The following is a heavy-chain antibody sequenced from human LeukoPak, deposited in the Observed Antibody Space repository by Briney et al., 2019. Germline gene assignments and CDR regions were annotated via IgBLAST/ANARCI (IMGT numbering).Heavy chain of an antibody. Sequence: SETLSLTCTVSGGSISSSSYYWGWIRQPPGKGLEWIGSIYYSGSTYYNPSLKSRVTISVDTSKNQFSLKLSSVTAADTAVYYCAREPLVRGVKAWFDPWGQGTLVTVSS. D-gene: IGHD3-10*01. V-gene: IGHV4-39*07. CDR3: AREPLVRGVKAWFDP. CDR2: IYYSGST. J-gene: IGHJ5*02. CDR1: GGSISSSSYY.